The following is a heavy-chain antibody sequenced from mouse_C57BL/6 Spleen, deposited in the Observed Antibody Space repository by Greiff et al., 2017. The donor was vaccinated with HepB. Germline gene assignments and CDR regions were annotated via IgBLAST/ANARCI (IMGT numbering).Heavy chain of an antibody. Sequence: LVESGAELAKPGASVKLSCKASGYTFTSYWMHWVKQRPGQGLEWIGYINPSSGYTKYNQKFKDKATLTADKSSSTAYMQLSSLTYEDSAVYYCARYYYSNYERDFFDYWGQGTTLTVSS. CDR3: ARYYYSNYERDFFDY. J-gene: IGHJ2*01. CDR1: GYTFTSYW. D-gene: IGHD2-5*01. V-gene: IGHV1-7*01. CDR2: INPSSGYT.